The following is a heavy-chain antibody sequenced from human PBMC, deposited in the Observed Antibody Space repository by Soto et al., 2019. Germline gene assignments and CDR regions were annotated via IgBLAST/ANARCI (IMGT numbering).Heavy chain of an antibody. D-gene: IGHD2-15*01. Sequence: QMQLVQSGPEVKKPGTSVKVSCKASGITFNRSAIQWVRKARGQRLEWVGWIVVGSNNRDYAQKFQERVTITSDMTTSTVYMELSSLRSEDTAVYYCAAVQESPYSMGIWGQGTTVTVSS. CDR2: IVVGSNNR. CDR1: GITFNRSA. J-gene: IGHJ6*02. CDR3: AAVQESPYSMGI. V-gene: IGHV1-58*02.